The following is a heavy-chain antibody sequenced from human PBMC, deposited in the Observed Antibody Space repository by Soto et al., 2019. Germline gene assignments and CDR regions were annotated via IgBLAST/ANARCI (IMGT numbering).Heavy chain of an antibody. CDR2: IIPIFGTA. D-gene: IGHD6-13*01. CDR3: ARDRAAWNWFDP. J-gene: IGHJ5*02. CDR1: GGTFSSYA. Sequence: ASVKVSCKASGGTFSSYAISWVRQAPGQGLEWMGGIIPIFGTANYAQKFQGRVTITADESTSTAYMELRSLRSDDTAVYYCARDRAAWNWFDPWGQGTLVTVSS. V-gene: IGHV1-69*13.